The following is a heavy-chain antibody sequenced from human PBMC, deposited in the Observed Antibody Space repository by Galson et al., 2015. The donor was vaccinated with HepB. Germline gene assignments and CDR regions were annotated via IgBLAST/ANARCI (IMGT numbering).Heavy chain of an antibody. D-gene: IGHD6-19*01. CDR1: GYSFTSYW. V-gene: IGHV5-10-1*01. CDR2: IYSGGST. Sequence: QSGAEVKKPGESLRISCKGSGYSFTSYWISWVRQMPGKGLEWIGNIYSGGSTHYNPSLKSRVTISVDTSKNQFSLKLSSVTAADTAVYYCSKGLLVYYGMDVWGQGTTVTVSS. CDR3: SKGLLVYYGMDV. J-gene: IGHJ6*02.